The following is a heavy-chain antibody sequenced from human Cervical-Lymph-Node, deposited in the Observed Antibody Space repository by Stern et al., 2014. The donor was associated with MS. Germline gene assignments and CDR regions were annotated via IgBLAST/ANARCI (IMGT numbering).Heavy chain of an antibody. J-gene: IGHJ4*02. CDR3: AHSSLSVGVSFDY. CDR1: GFSLSTIGEG. V-gene: IGHV2-5*02. D-gene: IGHD3-10*01. Sequence: QVTLRESGPTLVKPTQTLTLTCRVSGFSLSTIGEGVGWIRQPPGKALEWLALIYWDDDRRYSPSLKGRLTITKDTSKNLVVLKMTNMDQLDTATYYCAHSSLSVGVSFDYWGQGTLITVSS. CDR2: IYWDDDR.